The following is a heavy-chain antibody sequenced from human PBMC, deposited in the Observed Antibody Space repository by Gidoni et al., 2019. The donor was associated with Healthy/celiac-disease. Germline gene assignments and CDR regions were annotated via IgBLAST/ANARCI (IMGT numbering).Heavy chain of an antibody. CDR2: IKQDGSEK. Sequence: EVQLVESGGGLVQPGGSLRLSCAASGFTFSRYWMSWVRQAPGKGLEWVANIKQDGSEKYYVDSVKGRFTISRDNAKNSLYLQMNSLRAEDTAVYYCARQGAVAGDYYYYGMDVWGQGTTVTVSS. V-gene: IGHV3-7*01. CDR1: GFTFSRYW. CDR3: ARQGAVAGDYYYYGMDV. J-gene: IGHJ6*02. D-gene: IGHD6-19*01.